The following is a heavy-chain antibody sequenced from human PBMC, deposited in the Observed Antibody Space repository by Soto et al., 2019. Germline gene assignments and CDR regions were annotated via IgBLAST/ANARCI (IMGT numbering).Heavy chain of an antibody. CDR2: ISSSGDNT. CDR3: AKGWWGSSGSS. D-gene: IGHD2-15*01. V-gene: IGHV3-23*01. CDR1: GFTFGSYA. Sequence: EVQLPDSGGGLVQPGGSLRLSCAASGFTFGSYAMSWVRQAPGKGLEWVSSISSSGDNTYYADSVKGRFTISRDNSKSTGYMEMNSLRAEDTAVYYCAKGWWGSSGSSWGQGALVTVSS. J-gene: IGHJ4*02.